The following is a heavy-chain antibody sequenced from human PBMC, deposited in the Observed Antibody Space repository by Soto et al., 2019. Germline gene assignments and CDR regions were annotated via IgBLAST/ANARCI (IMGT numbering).Heavy chain of an antibody. V-gene: IGHV3-7*01. D-gene: IGHD6-13*01. CDR3: ARDCGRYSSSWYWYFDL. Sequence: GGSLRLSCVASGFTFSSYWMSWVRQAPGKGLEWVANIKQDGSEKYYVDSVKGRFTISRDNAKNSLYLQMNSLRAEDTAVYYCARDCGRYSSSWYWYFDLWGRGTLVTVSS. CDR2: IKQDGSEK. CDR1: GFTFSSYW. J-gene: IGHJ2*01.